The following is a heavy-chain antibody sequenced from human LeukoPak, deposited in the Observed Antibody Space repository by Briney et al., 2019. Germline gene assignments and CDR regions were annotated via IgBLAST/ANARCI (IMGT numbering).Heavy chain of an antibody. Sequence: SETLSLTCAVYGGSFSGYYWSWIRQPPGKGLEWIGEINHSGSTNYNPSLKSRVTISVDTSKNQFSLKLSSVTAADTAVYYCARIGVRGANYYYYYMGVWGKGTTVTISS. CDR3: ARIGVRGANYYYYYMGV. CDR2: INHSGST. CDR1: GGSFSGYY. D-gene: IGHD3-10*01. J-gene: IGHJ6*03. V-gene: IGHV4-34*01.